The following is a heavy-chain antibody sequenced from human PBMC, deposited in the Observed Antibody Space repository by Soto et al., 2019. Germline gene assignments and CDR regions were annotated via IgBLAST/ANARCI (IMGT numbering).Heavy chain of an antibody. J-gene: IGHJ4*02. Sequence: GGSLRLSCAASGFTFSSYSMNWVRQAPGKGLEWVSSISSSSSYIYYADSVKGRFTISRDNAKNSLYLQMNSLRAEDTAVYYCARDAYCSGGSCFFESFDYWGQGTLVTVSS. CDR2: ISSSSSYI. D-gene: IGHD2-15*01. CDR1: GFTFSSYS. V-gene: IGHV3-21*01. CDR3: ARDAYCSGGSCFFESFDY.